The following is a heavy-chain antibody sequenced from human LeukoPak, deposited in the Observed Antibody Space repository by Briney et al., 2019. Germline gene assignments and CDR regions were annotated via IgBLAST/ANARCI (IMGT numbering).Heavy chain of an antibody. D-gene: IGHD3-22*01. J-gene: IGHJ3*02. V-gene: IGHV1-2*02. Sequence: ASVKVSCKASGYTFTGYYMHWVRQAPGQGLEWMGWINPNSGGTNYAQKFQGRVTMTRDTSISTAYMELSSLRSEDTAVYYCASPYDSSSYSYAFDIWGQGTMVTVSS. CDR2: INPNSGGT. CDR1: GYTFTGYY. CDR3: ASPYDSSSYSYAFDI.